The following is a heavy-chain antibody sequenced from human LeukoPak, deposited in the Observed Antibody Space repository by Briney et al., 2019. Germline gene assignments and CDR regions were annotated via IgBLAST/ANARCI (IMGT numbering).Heavy chain of an antibody. V-gene: IGHV4-39*01. J-gene: IGHJ4*02. CDR3: ARVCGSPVEAPEKKTYYDFWSGYYSSHMVRGVGVDY. CDR1: GGSISSSSYY. D-gene: IGHD3-3*01. Sequence: SETLSLTCTVSGGSISSSSYYWGWIRQPPGKGLEWIGSIYYSGSTYYNPSLKSRVTISVDTSKNQFSLKLSSVTAADTAVYYCARVCGSPVEAPEKKTYYDFWSGYYSSHMVRGVGVDYWGQGTLVTVSS. CDR2: IYYSGST.